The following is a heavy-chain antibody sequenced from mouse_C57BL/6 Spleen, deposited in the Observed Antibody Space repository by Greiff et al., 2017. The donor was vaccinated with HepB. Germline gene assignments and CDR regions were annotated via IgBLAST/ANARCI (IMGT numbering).Heavy chain of an antibody. CDR1: GYTFTDYN. V-gene: IGHV1-22*01. J-gene: IGHJ4*01. CDR2: INPNNGGT. D-gene: IGHD1-1*01. CDR3: ASGLVVGDAMDY. Sequence: VQLKQSGPELVKPGASVKMSCKASGYTFTDYNMHWVKQSHGKSLEWIGYINPNNGGTSYNQKFKGKATLTVNKSSSTAYMELRSLTSEDSAVYYCASGLVVGDAMDYWGQGTSVTVSS.